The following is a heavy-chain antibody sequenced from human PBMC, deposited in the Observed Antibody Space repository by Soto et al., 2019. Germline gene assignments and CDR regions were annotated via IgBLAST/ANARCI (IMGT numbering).Heavy chain of an antibody. Sequence: QVQLVESGGGVVQPGRSLRLSCASSGFTFSSYAMHFVRQAPGKRLEWVAVISYDGSKKYYSDSVKCRFTISRDSSKNTLYMQMNSVRAEDTAVYYCAREGDYDSSCYYGGGYFDYWGQGTLVTVSS. CDR1: GFTFSSYA. J-gene: IGHJ4*02. CDR3: AREGDYDSSCYYGGGYFDY. CDR2: ISYDGSKK. V-gene: IGHV3-30-3*01. D-gene: IGHD3-22*01.